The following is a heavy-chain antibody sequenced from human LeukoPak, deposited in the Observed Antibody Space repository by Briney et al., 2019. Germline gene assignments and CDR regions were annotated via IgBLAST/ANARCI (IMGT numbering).Heavy chain of an antibody. Sequence: PSETLSLTCTVSGASLVRDYWSWVRQPPGTGLQWIGYVYETGGRKYNPSPERRVSISSAETKNQFSLRLNSVTGADTAMYYCAGEHRGRDGYILDYWGEGTLVSVSS. J-gene: IGHJ4*02. CDR1: GASLVRDY. CDR3: AGEHRGRDGYILDY. CDR2: VYETGGR. V-gene: IGHV4-59*01. D-gene: IGHD5-24*01.